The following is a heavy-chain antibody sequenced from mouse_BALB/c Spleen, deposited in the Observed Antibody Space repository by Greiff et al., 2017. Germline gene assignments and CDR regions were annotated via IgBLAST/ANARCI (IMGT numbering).Heavy chain of an antibody. CDR1: GYTFTSYT. J-gene: IGHJ2*01. CDR2: INPSSGYT. V-gene: IGHV1-4*01. Sequence: QVHVKQSGAELARPGASVKMSCKASGYTFTSYTMHWVKQRPGQGLEWIGYINPSSGYTNYNQKFKDKATLTADKSSSTAYMQLSSLTSEDSAVYYCAKDSYYFDYWGQGTTLTVSS. CDR3: AKDSYYFDY.